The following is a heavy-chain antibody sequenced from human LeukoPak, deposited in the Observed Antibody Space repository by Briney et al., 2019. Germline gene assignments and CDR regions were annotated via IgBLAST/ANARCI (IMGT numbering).Heavy chain of an antibody. V-gene: IGHV3-48*03. CDR3: TRDTDGSLDY. J-gene: IGHJ4*02. D-gene: IGHD1-26*01. CDR1: GFTFSSYE. Sequence: GGSLRLSCAASGFTFSSYEMNWVRRAPGKGLEWISSISSSGSSIYYVDSVKGRFTISRDNARNSLFLQMDSLRADDTAVYYCTRDTDGSLDYWGQGILVTVAS. CDR2: ISSSGSSI.